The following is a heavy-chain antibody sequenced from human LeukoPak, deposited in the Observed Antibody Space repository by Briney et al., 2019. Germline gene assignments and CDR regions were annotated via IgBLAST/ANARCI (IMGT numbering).Heavy chain of an antibody. CDR2: IYFSGAT. J-gene: IGHJ4*02. CDR3: ARVVTTFGVINYFDW. D-gene: IGHD3-3*01. V-gene: IGHV4-59*01. CDR1: DGSISSYY. Sequence: PSGTLSLTCTAADGSISSYYWTWIRQPPGTGLESVGYIYFSGATNYNPSLKSRVTISRDTSKNQVSLKLSSVTAADTAVYFCARVVTTFGVINYFDWWGQGTLVTVSS.